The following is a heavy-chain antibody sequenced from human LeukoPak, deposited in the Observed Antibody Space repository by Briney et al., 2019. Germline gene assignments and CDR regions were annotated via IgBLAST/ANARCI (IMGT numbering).Heavy chain of an antibody. CDR1: GYTFTSYG. CDR2: ISAYNGNT. V-gene: IGHV1-18*01. D-gene: IGHD1-26*01. Sequence: ASVKVSCKASGYTFTSYGISWVRQAPGQGLEWMGWISAYNGNTNYAQKLQGRVTMTTDTSTSTAYMELSRLRSDDTAVYYCASIGMGATHPYWGQGTLVTVSS. CDR3: ASIGMGATHPY. J-gene: IGHJ4*02.